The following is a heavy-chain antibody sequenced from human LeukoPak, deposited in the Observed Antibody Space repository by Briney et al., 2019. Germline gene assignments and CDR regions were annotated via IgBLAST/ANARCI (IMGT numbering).Heavy chain of an antibody. CDR3: AKHSITMIVVVSSAFDY. CDR2: ISGSGGGT. Sequence: GGSLRLSCAASGFAFSSYAMSWVRQAPGKGLEWVSAISGSGGGTYHADSVNGRFTISRDNSKNTLYLQMNSLRAEDAAVYYCAKHSITMIVVVSSAFDYWGQGTLVTVSS. CDR1: GFAFSSYA. D-gene: IGHD3-22*01. J-gene: IGHJ4*02. V-gene: IGHV3-23*01.